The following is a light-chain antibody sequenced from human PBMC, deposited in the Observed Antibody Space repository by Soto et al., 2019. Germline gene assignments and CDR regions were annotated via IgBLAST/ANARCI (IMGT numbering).Light chain of an antibody. CDR2: DAS. CDR3: QQSGT. J-gene: IGKJ3*01. V-gene: IGKV3-11*01. Sequence: EIVLTQSPATLSLSPGERATLSCRASQSVSSYLAWYRQKPGQAPRLLIYDASSSATGIPARFSGSGSGTDFTLTISKQEPEDFAVYYCQQSGTFGPGTKVDIK. CDR1: QSVSSY.